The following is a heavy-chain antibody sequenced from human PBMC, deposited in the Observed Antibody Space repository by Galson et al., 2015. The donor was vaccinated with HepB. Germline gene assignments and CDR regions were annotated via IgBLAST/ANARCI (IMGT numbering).Heavy chain of an antibody. Sequence: SLRLSCAASGFTFRNYAMSWVRQAPGKGLEWVSAITHSGDNTYSADSVKGRFTVARANARNTVSLQMTSPTAEDSAVYFYATTKFGNGAYWTFEIWGPGTLVTVSS. CDR2: ITHSGDNT. CDR3: ATTKFGNGAYWTFEI. V-gene: IGHV3-23*01. J-gene: IGHJ3*02. CDR1: GFTFRNYA. D-gene: IGHD2-8*01.